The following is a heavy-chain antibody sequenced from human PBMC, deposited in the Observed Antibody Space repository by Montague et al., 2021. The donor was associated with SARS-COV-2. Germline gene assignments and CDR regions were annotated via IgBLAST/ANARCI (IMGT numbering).Heavy chain of an antibody. CDR1: GGSISSGSYY. J-gene: IGHJ1*01. V-gene: IGHV4-61*02. CDR3: TRLSLGWNTD. D-gene: IGHD1-1*01. Sequence: TLSLTCTVSGGSISSGSYYWSWIRQPAGKGLEWIGRIYTSGSTNYNPSLKSRVTISVDTSKNQFSLKLSSVTAADTAVYFCTRLSLGWNTDWGQGTLVTVSS. CDR2: IYTSGST.